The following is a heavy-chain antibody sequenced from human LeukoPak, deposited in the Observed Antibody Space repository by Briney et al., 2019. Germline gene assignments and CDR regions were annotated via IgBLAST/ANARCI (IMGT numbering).Heavy chain of an antibody. D-gene: IGHD2-2*01. CDR3: AKDLVVVPRVLDY. V-gene: IGHV3-30*02. CDR2: IRYDGSNK. Sequence: PGGSLRLSCAASGFTFSSYGMHWVRQAPGKGLEWVAFIRYDGSNKYCADSVKGRFTISRDNSKNTLYLQMNSLRAEDTAVYYCAKDLVVVPRVLDYWGQGTLVTVSS. CDR1: GFTFSSYG. J-gene: IGHJ4*02.